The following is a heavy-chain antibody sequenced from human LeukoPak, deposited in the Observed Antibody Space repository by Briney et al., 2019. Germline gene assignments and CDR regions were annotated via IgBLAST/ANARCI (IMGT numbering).Heavy chain of an antibody. CDR3: VRGSSRTSLLVYFDS. CDR2: IWYDGTNK. J-gene: IGHJ4*02. V-gene: IGHV3-30*02. Sequence: QPGGSLRLSCTTSGFTLSHHGMHWVRQAPGKGLEWVAFIWYDGTNKIYADYVQGRFTLSRDNSKNTVHLEMNSLRIEDTAVYYCVRGSSRTSLLVYFDSWGQGTLVTVSS. D-gene: IGHD1-7*01. CDR1: GFTLSHHG.